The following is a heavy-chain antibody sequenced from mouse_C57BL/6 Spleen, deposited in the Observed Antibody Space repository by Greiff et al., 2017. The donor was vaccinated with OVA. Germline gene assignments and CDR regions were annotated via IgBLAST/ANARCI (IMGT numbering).Heavy chain of an antibody. CDR1: GFTFSSYA. D-gene: IGHD1-1*01. CDR2: ISDGGSYT. V-gene: IGHV5-4*01. CDR3: ARDYLYYYDSSYGYFDV. Sequence: EVKVVESGGGLVKPGGSLKLTCAASGFTFSSYAMSWVRQTPDKRLEWVATISDGGSYTYYPDNVQGRFTISRDNAKNNLYLQMSHLKSEDTAMYYCARDYLYYYDSSYGYFDVWGTGTTVTVS. J-gene: IGHJ1*03.